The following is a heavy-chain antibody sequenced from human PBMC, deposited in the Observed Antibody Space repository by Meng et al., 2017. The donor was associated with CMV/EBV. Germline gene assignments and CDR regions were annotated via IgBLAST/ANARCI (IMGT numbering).Heavy chain of an antibody. D-gene: IGHD5-24*01. CDR2: IYYSGST. J-gene: IGHJ6*02. Sequence: SETLSLTCTVSGGSISSYYWSWIRQPPGKGLEWIGYIYYSGSTNYNPSLKSRVTISVDTSKNQFSLKLSSVTAADTAVYYCARDKEGDGYNIGNGMDVWGQGTTVTVSS. CDR3: ARDKEGDGYNIGNGMDV. V-gene: IGHV4-59*01. CDR1: GGSISSYY.